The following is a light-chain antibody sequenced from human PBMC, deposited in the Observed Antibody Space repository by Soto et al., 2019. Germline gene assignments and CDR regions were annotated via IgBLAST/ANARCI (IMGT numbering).Light chain of an antibody. CDR3: QQYGSSPPT. Sequence: EIVMTQSPATLSVSPGERATLSCRASQSVSRDLAWYQQKPGQAPRLLIYDISTRATGIPDRFSGSGSGTDFTLTISRLEPEDFAVYYCQQYGSSPPTFGQGTKVDIK. J-gene: IGKJ1*01. V-gene: IGKV3-20*01. CDR2: DIS. CDR1: QSVSRD.